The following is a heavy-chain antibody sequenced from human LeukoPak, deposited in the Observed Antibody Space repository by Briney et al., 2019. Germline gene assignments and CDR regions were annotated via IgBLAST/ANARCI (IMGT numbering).Heavy chain of an antibody. J-gene: IGHJ4*02. Sequence: ASVKVSFTASGYTFTGCCMHWVWHAPGQGLEWMGWINPNSGGTNYSQKFQGRVTMTRDTSISTAYMELSRLRSDDTAVYYCARSFDYDCSGYFVPFDFWGQGTLVTVSS. D-gene: IGHD3-22*01. CDR2: INPNSGGT. CDR3: ARSFDYDCSGYFVPFDF. V-gene: IGHV1-2*02. CDR1: GYTFTGCC.